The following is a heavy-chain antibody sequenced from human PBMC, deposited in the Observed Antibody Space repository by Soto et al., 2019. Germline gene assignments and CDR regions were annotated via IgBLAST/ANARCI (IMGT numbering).Heavy chain of an antibody. CDR1: GGSVSSGRNY. J-gene: IGHJ6*02. CDR3: ARDRCSRDNCSDYFGMDV. V-gene: IGHV4-61*01. Sequence: SETLSLTCTVSGGSVSSGRNYWRWIRQPPGKGLEGIGCIFYSGSTNYNPSPKRRVTISVDTSKNQFSLKLNSVTVADTAVYYCARDRCSRDNCSDYFGMDVRGQGTTVTVSS. CDR2: IFYSGST. D-gene: IGHD1-1*01.